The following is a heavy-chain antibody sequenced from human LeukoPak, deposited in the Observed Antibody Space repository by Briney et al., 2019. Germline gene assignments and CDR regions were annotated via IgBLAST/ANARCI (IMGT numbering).Heavy chain of an antibody. D-gene: IGHD2-8*01. CDR1: GISFSDSY. J-gene: IGHJ4*01. V-gene: IGHV3-11*01. CDR3: STDRRSLIY. CDR2: ISGSGSDI. Sequence: GGSLRLSCVVSGISFSDSYRTWIRQTPGKGLEWLAYISGSGSDICYADSVKGRFTISRDNAKNSVYLQMNSLRPEDTALYYCSTDRRSLIYWGHGTLVTVSS.